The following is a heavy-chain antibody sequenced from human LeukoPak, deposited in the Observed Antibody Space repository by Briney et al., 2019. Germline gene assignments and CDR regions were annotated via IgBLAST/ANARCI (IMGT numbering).Heavy chain of an antibody. D-gene: IGHD1-14*01. J-gene: IGHJ4*02. Sequence: SETLSLTCAVYGGSFSGYYWSWIRQPPGKGLEWIGSIYYSGSTYYNPSLKSRVTISVDTSKDQFSLKLSSVTAADTAIYYCARRGNYNPGYFDYWGQGTLVTVSS. CDR1: GGSFSGYY. CDR2: IYYSGST. V-gene: IGHV4-34*01. CDR3: ARRGNYNPGYFDY.